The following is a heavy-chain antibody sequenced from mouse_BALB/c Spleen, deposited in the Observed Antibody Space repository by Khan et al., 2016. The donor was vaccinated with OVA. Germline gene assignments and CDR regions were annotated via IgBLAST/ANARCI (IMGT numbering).Heavy chain of an antibody. CDR3: TRGGCGGFAY. CDR2: INPGSGGT. V-gene: IGHV1-54*01. CDR1: GYAFTNYL. J-gene: IGHJ3*01. Sequence: QVQLQQSGAELVRPGTSVKVSCKASGYAFTNYLIEWVKQRPGQGLEWIGVINPGSGGTNYNEKFKGKATLTADKSSSTAYMQLSSRTSDVSAVYCCTRGGCGGFAYWGQGTLVTVSA.